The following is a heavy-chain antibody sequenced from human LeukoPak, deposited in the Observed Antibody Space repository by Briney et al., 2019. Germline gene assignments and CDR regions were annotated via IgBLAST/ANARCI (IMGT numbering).Heavy chain of an antibody. CDR1: GFTVSSNY. CDR3: ARDTPSSGFDY. J-gene: IGHJ4*02. CDR2: IYSGGST. V-gene: IGHV3-53*01. D-gene: IGHD3-10*01. Sequence: GGSLRLSCAASGFTVSSNYMSWVRQAPGKGLEWVSVIYSGGSTYYADSVKGRFTISRDNSKNTVNLQMSSLRPEDTAVYYCARDTPSSGFDYWGQGTQVTVSS.